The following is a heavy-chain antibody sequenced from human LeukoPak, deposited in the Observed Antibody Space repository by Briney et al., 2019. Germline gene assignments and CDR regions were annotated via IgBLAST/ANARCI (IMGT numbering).Heavy chain of an antibody. CDR1: GFTVSSNY. Sequence: GGSLRLSSAASGFTVSSNYMSWVRQAPGKGLEWVSVIYSGGSTYYADSVKGRFTISRDNSKNTLYLQMNSLRAEDTAVYYCARDSGYDYFDYWGQGTLVTVSS. D-gene: IGHD5-12*01. CDR2: IYSGGST. CDR3: ARDSGYDYFDY. V-gene: IGHV3-66*01. J-gene: IGHJ4*02.